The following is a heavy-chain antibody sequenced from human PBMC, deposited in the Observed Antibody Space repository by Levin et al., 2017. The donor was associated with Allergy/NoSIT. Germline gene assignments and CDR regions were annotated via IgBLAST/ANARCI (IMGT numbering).Heavy chain of an antibody. CDR3: ARVYGDYSHNWFDP. D-gene: IGHD4-17*01. Sequence: PGESLKISCAASGFTFSSYWMSWVRQAPGKGLEWVANIKQDGSEKYYVDSVKGRFTISRDNAKNSLYLQMNSLRAEDTAVYYCARVYGDYSHNWFDPWGQGTLVTVSS. J-gene: IGHJ5*02. CDR2: IKQDGSEK. V-gene: IGHV3-7*01. CDR1: GFTFSSYW.